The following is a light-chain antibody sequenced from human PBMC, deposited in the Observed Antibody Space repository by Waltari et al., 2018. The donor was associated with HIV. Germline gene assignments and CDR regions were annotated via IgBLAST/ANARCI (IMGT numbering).Light chain of an antibody. CDR1: QAFSTW. CDR2: SAS. Sequence: DVQLTQSPASVSASVGDTVTITCRASQAFSTWIAWYQQKPGRAPKLLIYSASTLHSGVPSMFSGSGSGPDFTLTITNLQPEDLATYYCQRANTSPSFGGGTKVEIK. V-gene: IGKV1-12*02. CDR3: QRANTSPS. J-gene: IGKJ4*01.